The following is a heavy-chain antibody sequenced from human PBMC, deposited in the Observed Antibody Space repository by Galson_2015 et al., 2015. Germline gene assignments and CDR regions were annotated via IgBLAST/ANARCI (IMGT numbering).Heavy chain of an antibody. CDR2: ISYDGSNK. CDR3: ARVGPAAIPANYFDY. Sequence: SLRLSCAASGFTFSSYAMHWVRQAPGKGLEWVAVISYDGSNKYYADSVKGRFTISRDNSKNTLYLQMNSLRAEDTAVYYCARVGPAAIPANYFDYWGQGTLVTVSS. CDR1: GFTFSSYA. J-gene: IGHJ4*02. V-gene: IGHV3-30-3*01. D-gene: IGHD2-2*01.